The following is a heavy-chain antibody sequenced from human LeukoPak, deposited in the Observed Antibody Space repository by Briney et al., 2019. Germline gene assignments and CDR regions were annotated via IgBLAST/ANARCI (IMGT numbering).Heavy chain of an antibody. CDR3: ARSSSWSRVDY. V-gene: IGHV4-4*07. Sequence: SETLSLTCTVSGGSISSYYWSWIRQPAGKGLEWIGRIYSSGSTNYNPSLKSRVTISVDTSKNQFSLKLSSVTAADTAVYYCARSSSWSRVDYWGQGTLVTVSS. CDR1: GGSISSYY. D-gene: IGHD6-13*01. CDR2: IYSSGST. J-gene: IGHJ4*02.